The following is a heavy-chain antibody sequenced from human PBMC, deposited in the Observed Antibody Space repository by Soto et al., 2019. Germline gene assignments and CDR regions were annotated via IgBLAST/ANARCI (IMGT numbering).Heavy chain of an antibody. V-gene: IGHV3-49*04. CDR1: GFTFGDYA. CDR2: IRSKAYGGTT. J-gene: IGHJ6*02. Sequence: EVQLVESGGGSVQPGRSLRLSCTASGFTFGDYAMSWVRQAPGKGLEWVGFIRSKAYGGTTEYAASVKGRFTISRDDSKSIAYLQMNSLKTEDTAVYYCTRVRFLEWSPYYYGMDVWGQGTTVTVSS. D-gene: IGHD3-3*01. CDR3: TRVRFLEWSPYYYGMDV.